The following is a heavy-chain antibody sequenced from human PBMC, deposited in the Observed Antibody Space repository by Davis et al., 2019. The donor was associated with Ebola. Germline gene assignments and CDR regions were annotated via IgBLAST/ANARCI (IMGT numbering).Heavy chain of an antibody. J-gene: IGHJ6*02. Sequence: SLKISCAASGFTFDDYAMHWVRQAPGKGLEWVSGISWNSGSIGYADSVKGRFTISRDNSKNTLYLQMNSLRAEDTAVYYCARDPGYCSSTSCHHPGYYYYGMDVWGQGTTVTVSS. V-gene: IGHV3-9*01. D-gene: IGHD2-2*03. CDR1: GFTFDDYA. CDR3: ARDPGYCSSTSCHHPGYYYYGMDV. CDR2: ISWNSGSI.